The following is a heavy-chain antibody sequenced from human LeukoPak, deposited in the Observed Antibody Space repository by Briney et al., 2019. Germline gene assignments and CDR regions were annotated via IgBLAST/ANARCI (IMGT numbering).Heavy chain of an antibody. V-gene: IGHV3-23*01. CDR1: GFTFSSYA. J-gene: IGHJ6*02. CDR2: ISGSGGST. CDR3: ANHRRSYSGSYSDYYYGMDV. D-gene: IGHD1-26*01. Sequence: GGSLRLSCAASGFTFSSYAMSWVRQAPGKGLEWVSAISGSGGSTYYADSVKGRFTISRDNSKNTLYLQMNSLRAEDTAVYYCANHRRSYSGSYSDYYYGMDVWGQGTTVTVSS.